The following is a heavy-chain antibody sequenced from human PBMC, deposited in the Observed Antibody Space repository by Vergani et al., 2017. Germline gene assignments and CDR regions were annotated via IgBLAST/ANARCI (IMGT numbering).Heavy chain of an antibody. V-gene: IGHV3-9*01. CDR2: INWNSDSI. CDR1: GFTFDDYA. CDR3: VKDIAASGNLWYFDL. D-gene: IGHD6-13*01. Sequence: EVQLVESGGGLVQPGRSLRLSCAASGFTFDDYAMHWVRQAPGKGLEWVSGINWNSDSIAYADSVKGRFTISRDNAKNSLYLQMNSLRAEDTDLYYCVKDIAASGNLWYFDLWGRGTLVTVSS. J-gene: IGHJ2*01.